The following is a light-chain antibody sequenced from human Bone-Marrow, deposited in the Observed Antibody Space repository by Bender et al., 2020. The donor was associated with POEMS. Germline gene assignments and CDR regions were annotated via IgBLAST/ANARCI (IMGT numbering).Light chain of an antibody. CDR3: QSYDSRLNDVV. Sequence: QSALAQPRSVSGSPGQSVTISCTGTSSDVGGYNYVSWYQHHPGKAPKLMIYDVSNRPSGISDRFSGSKSGNTASLTISGLQAEDESDYYCQSYDSRLNDVVFGGGTKLTVL. J-gene: IGLJ2*01. CDR1: SSDVGGYNY. V-gene: IGLV2-11*01. CDR2: DVS.